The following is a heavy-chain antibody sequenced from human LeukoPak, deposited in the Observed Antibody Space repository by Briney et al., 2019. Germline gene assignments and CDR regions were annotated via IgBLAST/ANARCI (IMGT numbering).Heavy chain of an antibody. V-gene: IGHV3-9*03. Sequence: GGSLRLSCAASGSTFDDYAMHWVRQAPGKGLEWVSGISWNSGSIGYADSVKGRFTISRDNAKNSLYLQMNSLRAEDMALYYCAKDEFVASDFTGAFDIWGQGTMVTVSS. J-gene: IGHJ3*02. CDR3: AKDEFVASDFTGAFDI. CDR2: ISWNSGSI. CDR1: GSTFDDYA. D-gene: IGHD2-8*02.